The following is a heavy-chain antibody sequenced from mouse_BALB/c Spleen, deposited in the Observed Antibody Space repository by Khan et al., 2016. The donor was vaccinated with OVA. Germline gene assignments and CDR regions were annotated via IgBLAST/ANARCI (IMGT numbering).Heavy chain of an antibody. CDR2: IDPANGKT. CDR3: SDSLLHCAMDY. Sequence: VRLQQSGAEFVKPGASVKLSCTASGFNIEDTYIHWVKQRPEQGLEWIGKIDPANGKTNYDPKFQGKATITADTSSNPAYLHLSSLTSEDTVVYYCSDSLLHCAMDYCGHGASVTVSS. J-gene: IGHJ4*01. D-gene: IGHD1-2*01. CDR1: GFNIEDTY. V-gene: IGHV14-3*02.